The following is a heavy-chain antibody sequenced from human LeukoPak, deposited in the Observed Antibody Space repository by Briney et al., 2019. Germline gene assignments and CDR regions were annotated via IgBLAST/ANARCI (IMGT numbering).Heavy chain of an antibody. CDR3: ASSIRGYSGYDSGSGYFDY. J-gene: IGHJ4*02. CDR1: GGSISSYY. CDR2: IYYSGST. Sequence: LETLSLTCTVSGGSISSYYWSWIRKPPGKGLEWIGYIYYSGSTNYNPSLKSRVTISVDTSKNQFSLKLSSVTAADTAVYYCASSIRGYSGYDSGSGYFDYWGQGTLVTVSS. V-gene: IGHV4-59*08. D-gene: IGHD5-12*01.